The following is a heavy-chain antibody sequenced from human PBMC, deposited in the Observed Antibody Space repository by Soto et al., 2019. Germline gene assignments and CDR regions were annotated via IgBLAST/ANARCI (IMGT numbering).Heavy chain of an antibody. CDR2: ISSSSSYI. CDR3: ARDRGYCTNGVCYIDAFDI. V-gene: IGHV3-21*01. J-gene: IGHJ3*02. Sequence: GGSLRLSCAASGCTFSSYSMNWVRQAPGKGLEWVSSISSSSSYIYYADSVKGRFTISRDNAKNSLYLHMNSLRAGDTAVYYCARDRGYCTNGVCYIDAFDIWGQGTMVTVSS. CDR1: GCTFSSYS. D-gene: IGHD2-8*01.